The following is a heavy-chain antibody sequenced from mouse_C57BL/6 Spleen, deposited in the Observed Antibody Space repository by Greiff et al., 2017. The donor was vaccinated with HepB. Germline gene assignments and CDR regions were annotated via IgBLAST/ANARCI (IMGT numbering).Heavy chain of an antibody. J-gene: IGHJ2*01. CDR2: INPSSGYT. V-gene: IGHV1-4*01. D-gene: IGHD1-1*01. CDR1: GYTFTSYT. CDR3: ALYYGSSYEGYYFDY. Sequence: VQLQQSGAELARPGASVKMSCKASGYTFTSYTMHCVKQRPGQGLEWIGYINPSSGYTKYNQKFKDKATLTADKSSSTAYMQLSSLTSEDSAVYYCALYYGSSYEGYYFDYWGQGTTLTVSS.